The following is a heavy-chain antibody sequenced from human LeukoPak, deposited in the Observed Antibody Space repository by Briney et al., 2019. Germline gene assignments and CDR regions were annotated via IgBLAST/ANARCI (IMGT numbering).Heavy chain of an antibody. CDR3: ARDGVSERYSSGWFDP. CDR1: GYTFTSYG. J-gene: IGHJ5*02. Sequence: ASVKVSCKASGYTFTSYGISWVRQAPGQGLEWMGWISAYNGNTNYAQKLQGRVTMTTDTSTSTAYMELRSLRSDDTAVYYCARDGVSERYSSGWFDPWGQGTLVTVSS. D-gene: IGHD6-25*01. V-gene: IGHV1-18*01. CDR2: ISAYNGNT.